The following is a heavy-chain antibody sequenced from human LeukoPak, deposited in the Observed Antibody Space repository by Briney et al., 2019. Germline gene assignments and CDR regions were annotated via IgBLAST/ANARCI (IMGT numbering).Heavy chain of an antibody. CDR1: GGTFSSYA. D-gene: IGHD1-26*01. Sequence: ASVKVSCKASGGTFSSYAISWVRQAPGQGLEWMGWISAYNGNTNYAQKLQGRVTMTTDTSTSTAYMELRSLRSDDTAVYYCARDRVGATIRFDYWGQGTLVTVSS. CDR2: ISAYNGNT. J-gene: IGHJ4*02. CDR3: ARDRVGATIRFDY. V-gene: IGHV1-18*01.